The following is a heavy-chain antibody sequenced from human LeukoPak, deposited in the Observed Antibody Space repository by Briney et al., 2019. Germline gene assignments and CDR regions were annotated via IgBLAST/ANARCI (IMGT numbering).Heavy chain of an antibody. D-gene: IGHD3-10*01. Sequence: GGSLRLSCVVSGITLINYAMSWVRQAPGKGLEWVSGISGGAINTKYADSVKGRFTISRDNSLNTLYLQMNSLRAEDTAVYFCARRGIVIRGLLIIGFHKEAYYFDYWGQGVLSPSPQ. J-gene: IGHJ4*02. CDR3: ARRGIVIRGLLIIGFHKEAYYFDY. CDR1: GITLINYA. V-gene: IGHV3-23*01. CDR2: ISGGAINT.